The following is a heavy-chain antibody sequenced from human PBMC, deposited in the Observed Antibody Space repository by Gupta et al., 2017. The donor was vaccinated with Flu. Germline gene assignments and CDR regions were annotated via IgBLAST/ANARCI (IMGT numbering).Heavy chain of an antibody. J-gene: IGHJ4*02. Sequence: SYMHLVRQASGKGRVWVSRINPDGSSTTYAESVKGRFTISRDNAKNTLYLQMNSLGDDDTAVYYCATVTSGCWGQGTLVTVSS. CDR2: INPDGSST. D-gene: IGHD4-17*01. V-gene: IGHV3-74*03. CDR3: ATVTSGC. CDR1: SY.